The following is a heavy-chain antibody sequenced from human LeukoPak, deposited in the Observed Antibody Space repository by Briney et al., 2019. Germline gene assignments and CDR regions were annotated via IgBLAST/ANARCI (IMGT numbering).Heavy chain of an antibody. CDR3: SSLDY. J-gene: IGHJ4*02. CDR2: ITDSGDST. V-gene: IGHV3-23*01. CDR1: RFTFNRTA. Sequence: GALRLSCPTSRFTFNRTAMRWVRQAAGKGLEWVSTITDSGDSTYYADSVKGRFTISRDNSKNILYLQMNSLRAEDTAVYYCSSLDYWGQGTLLTVSS.